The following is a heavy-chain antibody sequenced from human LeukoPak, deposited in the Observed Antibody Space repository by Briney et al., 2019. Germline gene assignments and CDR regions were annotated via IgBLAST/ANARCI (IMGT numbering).Heavy chain of an antibody. V-gene: IGHV4-34*01. CDR1: GGSFSGYY. CDR3: ARRFRDTSYYYDSSGYYRAYYYYYCYMDV. Sequence: SETLSLTCAVYGGSFSGYYWSWIRQPPGKGLEWIGEINHIGSTNYNPSLKSRVTISVDTSKNQFSLKLSSVTAADTAVYYCARRFRDTSYYYDSSGYYRAYYYYYCYMDVWGKGTTVTVSS. D-gene: IGHD3-22*01. J-gene: IGHJ6*03. CDR2: INHIGST.